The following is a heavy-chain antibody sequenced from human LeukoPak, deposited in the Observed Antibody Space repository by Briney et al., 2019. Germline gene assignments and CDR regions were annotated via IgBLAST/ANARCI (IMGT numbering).Heavy chain of an antibody. CDR2: ISAYNGNT. V-gene: IGHV1-18*01. J-gene: IGHJ6*03. CDR1: GGTFSSYA. D-gene: IGHD3-10*01. Sequence: GASVKVSCKASGGTFSSYAISWVRQAPGQGLEWMGWISAYNGNTNYAQKLQGRVTMTTDTSTSTAYMELRSLRSDDTAVYYCARDSPMVRGVSLWHYYYMDVWGKGTTVTVSS. CDR3: ARDSPMVRGVSLWHYYYMDV.